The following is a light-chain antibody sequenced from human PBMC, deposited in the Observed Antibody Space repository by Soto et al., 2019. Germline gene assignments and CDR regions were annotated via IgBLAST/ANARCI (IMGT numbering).Light chain of an antibody. V-gene: IGLV1-51*01. Sequence: QSVLTQPPSVSAAPGQKVTISCSGSSSNIGKNYVSWYQQLPGTAPKLLIYDNNKRPSGIPDRFSGSKSGTSATLGITGLQTGDEADYYCGTWDSSLSAYVFFGGGTKLTVL. CDR3: GTWDSSLSAYVF. CDR1: SSNIGKNY. CDR2: DNN. J-gene: IGLJ2*01.